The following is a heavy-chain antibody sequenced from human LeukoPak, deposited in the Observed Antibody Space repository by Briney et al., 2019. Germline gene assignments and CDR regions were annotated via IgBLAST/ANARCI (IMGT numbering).Heavy chain of an antibody. CDR2: ISGSGGST. CDR1: GFTFSSYA. J-gene: IGHJ5*02. V-gene: IGHV3-23*01. D-gene: IGHD2-2*02. CDR3: AKLFYIVVVPAAISA. Sequence: GGSLRLSCAVSGFTFSSYAMSWVRQAPGKGLEWVSAISGSGGSTYYADSVKGRFTISRDNSKNTLYLQMNSLRAEDTAVYYCAKLFYIVVVPAAISAWGQGTLVTVSS.